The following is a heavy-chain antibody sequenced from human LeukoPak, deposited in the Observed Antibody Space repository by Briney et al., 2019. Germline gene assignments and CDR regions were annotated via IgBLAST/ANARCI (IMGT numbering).Heavy chain of an antibody. Sequence: GGSLRLSCAASGFTFSNAWMSWVRQAPGKGLEWVGRIKSKTDGGTTDYAAPVKCRFTISRDDSKNTLYLQMNSLKTEDTAVYYCTTAPRAVVVIFAWYFDYWGQGTLVTVSS. J-gene: IGHJ4*02. CDR3: TTAPRAVVVIFAWYFDY. D-gene: IGHD3-22*01. V-gene: IGHV3-15*01. CDR1: GFTFSNAW. CDR2: IKSKTDGGTT.